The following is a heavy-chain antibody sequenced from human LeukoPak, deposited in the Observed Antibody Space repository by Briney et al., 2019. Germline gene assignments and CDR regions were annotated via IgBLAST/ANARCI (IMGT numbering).Heavy chain of an antibody. D-gene: IGHD2-21*01. J-gene: IGHJ4*02. CDR3: ASPGEGGRLWDFDY. V-gene: IGHV3-7*01. CDR1: GFSFSTFW. Sequence: GGSLRLSCAGSGFSFSTFWMSWVRQAPGKGLEWVANIKQDGSDKYYVDSVKGRFSISRDNAENSLYLQMNSLRVEDTAVYYCASPGEGGRLWDFDYWGQGTLVTVSS. CDR2: IKQDGSDK.